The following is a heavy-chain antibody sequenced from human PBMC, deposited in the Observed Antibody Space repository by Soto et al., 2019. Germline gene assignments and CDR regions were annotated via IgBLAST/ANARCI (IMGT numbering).Heavy chain of an antibody. CDR3: ASLTGTTSLSFYDYGIDL. CDR1: GFTFSSYA. V-gene: IGHV3-23*01. D-gene: IGHD1-7*01. CDR2: ISGSGGST. J-gene: IGHJ6*02. Sequence: GGSLRLSCAASGFTFSSYAMSWVRQAPGKGLEWVSAISGSGGSTYYADTVKGRFTIASDNSKNTLYLQMNSLRAADTAVYYYASLTGTTSLSFYDYGIDLWGQGTTVTVSS.